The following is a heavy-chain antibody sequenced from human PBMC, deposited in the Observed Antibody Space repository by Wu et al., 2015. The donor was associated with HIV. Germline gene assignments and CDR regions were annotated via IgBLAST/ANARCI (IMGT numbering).Heavy chain of an antibody. Sequence: QVLLVQSGSEMKKPGASVKVSCKTSGYTFTDYYIRWVRQAPGQGLEWMGWINCNSAGTFYAQKFQGRVIMTRDTSISTVYMELRRLRFDDTAVYYCAFGQAATISDYYYMDVWGKGTTVTVSS. CDR3: AFGQAATISDYYYMDV. CDR1: GYTFTDYY. J-gene: IGHJ6*03. V-gene: IGHV1-2*02. D-gene: IGHD5-12*01. CDR2: INCNSAGT.